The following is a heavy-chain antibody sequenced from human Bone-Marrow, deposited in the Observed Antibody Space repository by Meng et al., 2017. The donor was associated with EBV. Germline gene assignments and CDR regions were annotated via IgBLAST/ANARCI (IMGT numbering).Heavy chain of an antibody. CDR1: GGSISRSHW. CDR3: ARRKAAQIDY. V-gene: IGHV4-4*03. D-gene: IGHD6-13*01. CDR2: IYHRGST. J-gene: IGHJ4*02. Sequence: QVPAQAPGPGRVNPPGTLSPSCAGPGGSISRSHWWRWVRQPPGKGLGGIGEIYHRGSTNYNPSLKSRVTISVDKSKNQFSLKLSSVTAADTAVYYCARRKAAQIDYWGQGTLVTVSS.